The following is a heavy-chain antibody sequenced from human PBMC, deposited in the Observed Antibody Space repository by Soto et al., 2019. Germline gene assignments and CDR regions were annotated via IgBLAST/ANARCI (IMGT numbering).Heavy chain of an antibody. J-gene: IGHJ4*02. Sequence: QVQLQESGPGLVKPSETLSLTCTVPGGSVNIGTDCWSWIRQPPGKGLEWIGFIHYSGSTNYNPSLKRRITMSVDTSKNQFSLKLTSVNAADTAVYYCTRGGDAYKNGHWGQGTLVTVSS. D-gene: IGHD2-21*01. CDR2: IHYSGST. CDR3: TRGGDAYKNGH. CDR1: GGSVNIGTDC. V-gene: IGHV4-61*01.